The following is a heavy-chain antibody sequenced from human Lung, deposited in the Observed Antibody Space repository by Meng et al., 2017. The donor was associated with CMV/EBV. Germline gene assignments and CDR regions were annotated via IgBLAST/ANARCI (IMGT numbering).Heavy chain of an antibody. D-gene: IGHD3-3*01. CDR2: ITSTYNT. CDR3: ATELRYLEWFTYKDC. CDR1: GFMFGSYS. V-gene: IGHV3-21*01. Sequence: GGSLRLXXVGSGFMFGSYSMNWVRQAPGKGLQWVAAITSTYNTYYSDSMRGRFTISRDNDKNSVYLQVDSLRAEDSAVYYCATELRYLEWFTYKDCWGQGXVVTVSS. J-gene: IGHJ4*02.